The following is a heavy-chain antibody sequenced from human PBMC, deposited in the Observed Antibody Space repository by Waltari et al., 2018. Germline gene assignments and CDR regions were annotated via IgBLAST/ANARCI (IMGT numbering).Heavy chain of an antibody. D-gene: IGHD1-1*01. V-gene: IGHV3-30*18. CDR3: AKVPGTSQLYYLDN. J-gene: IGHJ4*02. CDR2: ISYNGNDK. CDR1: VFTFSSYA. Sequence: QVQLVESGGGAVQPGRSLRLSCAATVFTFSSYALHWVRQAPGKGLEWVAVISYNGNDKYYTDSVKGRFTISRDNSKNTLYLQMNSLRPEDTAVYYCAKVPGTSQLYYLDNWGQGTLVTVSS.